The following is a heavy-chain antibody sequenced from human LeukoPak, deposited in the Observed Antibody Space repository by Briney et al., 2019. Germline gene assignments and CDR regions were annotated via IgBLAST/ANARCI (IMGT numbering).Heavy chain of an antibody. D-gene: IGHD3-22*01. Sequence: PSETLSLNCTVSGGSISSFYWSWIRQPAGKGLEWVGRIYISGSTNYNPSLKSRVTMSLDRFKNQFSLKLSSVTAADTAVYYCARDLYDSSGYTENWFDPWGQGTLVTVSS. J-gene: IGHJ5*02. CDR3: ARDLYDSSGYTENWFDP. CDR2: IYISGST. V-gene: IGHV4-4*07. CDR1: GGSISSFY.